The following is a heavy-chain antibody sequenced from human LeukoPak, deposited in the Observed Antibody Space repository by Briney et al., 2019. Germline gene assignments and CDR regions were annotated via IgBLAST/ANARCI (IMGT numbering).Heavy chain of an antibody. CDR3: ARTRWFGDFYFDY. CDR2: IYNSGST. V-gene: IGHV4-59*01. Sequence: PSETLSLTCTVSGGSISSDYWSWIRQPPGKGLEWIGYIYNSGSTNYNPSLKSRVTISVETSKNQFSLKLKSVTAADTAVYYCARTRWFGDFYFDYWGQGTLVTVSS. CDR1: GGSISSDY. J-gene: IGHJ4*02. D-gene: IGHD3-10*01.